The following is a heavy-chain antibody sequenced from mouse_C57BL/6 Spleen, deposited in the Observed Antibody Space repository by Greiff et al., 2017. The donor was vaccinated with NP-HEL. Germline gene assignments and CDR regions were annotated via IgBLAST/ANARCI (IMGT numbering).Heavy chain of an antibody. CDR3: ARPVYYYGSSYWYFDV. Sequence: EVKLVESGGGLVQPGGSLKLSCAASGFTFSDYYMYWVRQTPEKRLEWVAYISNGGGSTYYPDTVKGRFTISRDNAKNTLYLQMSRLKSEDTAMYYCARPVYYYGSSYWYFDVWGTGTTVTVSS. J-gene: IGHJ1*03. D-gene: IGHD1-1*01. CDR2: ISNGGGST. V-gene: IGHV5-12*01. CDR1: GFTFSDYY.